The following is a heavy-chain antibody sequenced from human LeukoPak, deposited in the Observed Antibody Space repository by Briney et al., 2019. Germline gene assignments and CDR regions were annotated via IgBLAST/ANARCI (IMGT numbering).Heavy chain of an antibody. D-gene: IGHD6-13*01. CDR2: IYYSGST. V-gene: IGHV4-59*12. Sequence: SETLSLTCTVSGGSISSYYWSWIRQPPGKGLEWIGYIYYSGSTNYNPSLKSRVTISVDTSKNQFSLKLSSVTAADTAVYYCARRAAAGKGRRVPHWYFDLWGRGTLVTVSS. CDR3: ARRAAAGKGRRVPHWYFDL. CDR1: GGSISSYY. J-gene: IGHJ2*01.